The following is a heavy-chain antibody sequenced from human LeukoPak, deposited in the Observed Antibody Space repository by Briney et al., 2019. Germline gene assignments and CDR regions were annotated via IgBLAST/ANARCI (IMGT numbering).Heavy chain of an antibody. CDR2: IYYSGST. D-gene: IGHD3-22*01. J-gene: IGHJ4*02. V-gene: IGHV4-39*01. Sequence: SETLSLTCTVSGGSISSSSYYWGWIRQPSGKGLEWIGSIYYSGSTYYNPSLKSRVTISVDTSKNQFSLKLSSVTAADTAVYYCARPGSSGYRTYYFDYWGQGTLVTVSS. CDR1: GGSISSSSYY. CDR3: ARPGSSGYRTYYFDY.